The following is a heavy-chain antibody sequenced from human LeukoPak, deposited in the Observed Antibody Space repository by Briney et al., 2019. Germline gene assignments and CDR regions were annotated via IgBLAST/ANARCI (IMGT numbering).Heavy chain of an antibody. CDR3: AKEETYYDILTGYFVDY. D-gene: IGHD3-9*01. J-gene: IGHJ4*02. Sequence: GGSLRLSCAAPGFTFSSYGMHWVRQAPGKGLEWVSAISGSGGSTYYADSVKGRFTISRDNSKNTLYLQMNSLRAEDTAVYYCAKEETYYDILTGYFVDYWGQGTLVTVSS. CDR1: GFTFSSYG. V-gene: IGHV3-23*01. CDR2: ISGSGGST.